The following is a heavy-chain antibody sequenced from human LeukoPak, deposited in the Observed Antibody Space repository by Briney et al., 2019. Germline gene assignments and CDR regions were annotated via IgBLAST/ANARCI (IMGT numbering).Heavy chain of an antibody. CDR3: AKDLRTEDAFDL. D-gene: IGHD3/OR15-3a*01. CDR1: GYTFTAYY. J-gene: IGHJ3*01. Sequence: VASVKVSCKASGYTFTAYYIHWVRQAPGQGLEWMGWINPNTTGTNYPQKFQGRVTMTRDTSISTAYMELSRLRSDDTAVYYCAKDLRTEDAFDLWGQGTMVTVSS. V-gene: IGHV1-2*02. CDR2: INPNTTGT.